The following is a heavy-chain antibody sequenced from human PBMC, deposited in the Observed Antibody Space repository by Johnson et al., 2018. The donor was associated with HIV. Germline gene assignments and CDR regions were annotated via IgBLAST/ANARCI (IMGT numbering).Heavy chain of an antibody. CDR1: GFIFSNAW. J-gene: IGHJ3*02. V-gene: IGHV3-15*01. CDR3: TRDAKLRPLDGPDDAFDI. CDR2: IKGKTDGWTP. Sequence: VQLVESGGGLIEPGGSLRLSCAASGFIFSNAWMTWVRQAPGKGLEWVGRIKGKTDGWTPYYAAPVKGRLTIPSDDSKNTLYLQMNSLKTEDTAVYYCTRDAKLRPLDGPDDAFDIWGQGTMVTVSS. D-gene: IGHD2-2*03.